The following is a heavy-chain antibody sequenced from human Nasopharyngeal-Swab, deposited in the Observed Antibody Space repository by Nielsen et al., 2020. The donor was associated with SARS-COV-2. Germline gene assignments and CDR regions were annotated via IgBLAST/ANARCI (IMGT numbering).Heavy chain of an antibody. J-gene: IGHJ4*02. D-gene: IGHD3-10*01. Sequence: GSLSLSCAASGFSLTSYAMSWVRHAPPKGLELVSGINGPCGTYYRESIEGRFTISRDISQNTLYLQLNSLRAEDTGMYYCAKDYPELVGSSSIFDHWGQGILVTVSS. CDR3: AKDYPELVGSSSIFDH. CDR2: INGPCGT. V-gene: IGHV3-23*01. CDR1: GFSLTSYA.